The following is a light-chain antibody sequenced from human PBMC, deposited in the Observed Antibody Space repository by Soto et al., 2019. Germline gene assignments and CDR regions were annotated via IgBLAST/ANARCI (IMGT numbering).Light chain of an antibody. CDR3: AAWDNSLSGVV. J-gene: IGLJ2*01. Sequence: QSVLTQPPSASGTPGLKVTISCSGSSSNIGSNTANWYQQLPGTAPKLLIHSNNQRPSGVPDRVSGSKSGTSASLAISGLQSEDEADYYCAAWDNSLSGVVFGGGTKLTVL. CDR2: SNN. CDR1: SSNIGSNT. V-gene: IGLV1-44*01.